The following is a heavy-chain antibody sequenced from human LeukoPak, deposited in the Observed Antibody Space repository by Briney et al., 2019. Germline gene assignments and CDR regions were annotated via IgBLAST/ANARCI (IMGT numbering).Heavy chain of an antibody. CDR1: GGSISSSSYY. CDR3: ARDRRGVGPDSYYYYYMDV. CDR2: IYYSGST. J-gene: IGHJ6*03. V-gene: IGHV4-39*07. Sequence: SETLSLTCTVSGGSISSSSYYWGWIRQPPGKGLEWIGSIYYSGSTNYNPSLKSRVTISVDTSKNQFSLILSSVTAADTAVYFCARDRRGVGPDSYYYYYMDVWGKGTTVTVSS. D-gene: IGHD1-26*01.